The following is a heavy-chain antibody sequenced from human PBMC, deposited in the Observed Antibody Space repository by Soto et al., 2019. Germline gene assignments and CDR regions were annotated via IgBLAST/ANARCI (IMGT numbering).Heavy chain of an antibody. Sequence: EVQLVQSGGDLGQPGGSLRLSCAASGLSVSGDYMTWVRQAPGKGLEWVSMTYSGGPTDYADSVKGRFTISVDKSKNTLYLQMHSLRVDDTAVYYCARDYGDYGLVFDIWGQGTMVTVSS. CDR2: TYSGGPT. D-gene: IGHD4-17*01. CDR1: GLSVSGDY. CDR3: ARDYGDYGLVFDI. V-gene: IGHV3-53*01. J-gene: IGHJ3*02.